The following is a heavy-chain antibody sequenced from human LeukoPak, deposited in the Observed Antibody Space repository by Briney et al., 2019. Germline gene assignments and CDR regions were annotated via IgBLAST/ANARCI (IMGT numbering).Heavy chain of an antibody. J-gene: IGHJ6*03. CDR3: ARRAIHYYYMDV. CDR1: DGSITSNYY. CDR2: ISYSGST. V-gene: IGHV4-39*07. Sequence: PSETLSLTCAVSDGSITSNYYWGWIRQPPGKGLEWIGSISYSGSTHYNLSLKSRVTISVDTSKNQFSLKLSSVTAADTAVYYCARRAIHYYYMDVWGKGTTVTISS. D-gene: IGHD2-21*01.